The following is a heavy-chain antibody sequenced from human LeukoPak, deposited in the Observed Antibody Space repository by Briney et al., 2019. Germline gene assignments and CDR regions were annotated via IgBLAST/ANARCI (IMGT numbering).Heavy chain of an antibody. D-gene: IGHD5-12*01. J-gene: IGHJ4*02. CDR2: INPNSGGT. V-gene: IGHV1-2*02. Sequence: GASVKVSCKASGYTFTGYYMHWVRQAPGQGLEWMGWINPNSGGTNYAQKFQGRVTMTRDTSISTAYMELSRLRSDDTAVYYCARDFEWLRFGGYFDYWGQGTLVTVSS. CDR1: GYTFTGYY. CDR3: ARDFEWLRFGGYFDY.